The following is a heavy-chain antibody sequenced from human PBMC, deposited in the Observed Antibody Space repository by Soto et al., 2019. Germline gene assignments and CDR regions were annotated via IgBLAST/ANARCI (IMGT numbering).Heavy chain of an antibody. Sequence: TSETLSVTCTVSGGSISSYYWSWIRQPPGEGLEWIGYIYYSVSTNYNPSIKSRVTISVDTSKNQFSLKLSSVTAADTAVYYCARARMVRGVISAFDIWGQGTMVTVSS. J-gene: IGHJ3*02. D-gene: IGHD3-10*01. CDR2: IYYSVST. CDR1: GGSISSYY. V-gene: IGHV4-59*01. CDR3: ARARMVRGVISAFDI.